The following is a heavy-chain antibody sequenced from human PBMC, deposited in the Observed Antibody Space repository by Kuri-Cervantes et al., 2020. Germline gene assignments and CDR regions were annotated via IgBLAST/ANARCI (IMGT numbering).Heavy chain of an antibody. CDR2: ISSSSSYI. CDR1: GFTFSSYS. D-gene: IGHD5-18*01. V-gene: IGHV3-21*04. Sequence: GESLKISCAASGFTFSSYSMNWVRQAPGKGLEWVSSISSSSSYIYYADSVKGRFTISRDNAKNSLYLQMNSLRAEDTALYYCAKETGYSYGSYGMDVWGQGTTVTVSS. CDR3: AKETGYSYGSYGMDV. J-gene: IGHJ6*02.